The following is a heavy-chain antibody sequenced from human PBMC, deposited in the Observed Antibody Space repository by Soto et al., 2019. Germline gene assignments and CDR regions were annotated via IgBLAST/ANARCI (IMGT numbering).Heavy chain of an antibody. D-gene: IGHD3-10*01. CDR3: AKPGPLRLFLGVMTHHYGMDC. CDR1: GFTFSSHV. CDR2: IVGSDGST. V-gene: IGHV3-23*01. J-gene: IGHJ6*02. Sequence: GGSLRPSCAASGFTFSSHVMSWVRQAPGKGLEWVSAIVGSDGSTYYADSVKGWFTITRDNSMNTLFLQMNSLRPEDTAVYYCAKPGPLRLFLGVMTHHYGMDCWGPGTTVTVSS.